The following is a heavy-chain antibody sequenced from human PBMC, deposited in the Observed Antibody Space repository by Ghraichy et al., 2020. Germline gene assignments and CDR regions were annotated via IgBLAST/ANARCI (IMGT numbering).Heavy chain of an antibody. CDR3: ARGKVRGSGSYYNYYYGMDV. CDR1: GGTFSSYA. Sequence: SVKVSCKASGGTFSSYAISWVRQAPGQGLEWMGGIIPIFGTANYAQKFQGRFTITADESTSTAYMELSSLRSEVTAVYYCARGKVRGSGSYYNYYYGMDVWGQGTTVTVSS. D-gene: IGHD3-10*01. CDR2: IIPIFGTA. V-gene: IGHV1-69*13. J-gene: IGHJ6*02.